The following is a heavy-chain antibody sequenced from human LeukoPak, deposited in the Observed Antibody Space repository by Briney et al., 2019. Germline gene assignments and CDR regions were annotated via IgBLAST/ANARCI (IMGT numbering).Heavy chain of an antibody. D-gene: IGHD3-10*01. V-gene: IGHV3-48*03. CDR2: ISNSGSTI. J-gene: IGHJ4*02. CDR3: ATIAGSYYVFGY. CDR1: GFTFSSYE. Sequence: PGGSLRLSCAASGFTFSSYEMNWVRQAPGKGLEWVSYISNSGSTIYYADSVKGRFTISRDNAKNSLYLQMNSLRAEDTAVYYCATIAGSYYVFGYWGQGTLVTVSS.